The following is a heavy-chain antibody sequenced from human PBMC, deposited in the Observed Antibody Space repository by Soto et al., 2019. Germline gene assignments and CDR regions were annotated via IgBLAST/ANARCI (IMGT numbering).Heavy chain of an antibody. Sequence: EVQLVESGGGLVKPGGSLRLSCAASGFTFGIYNMNWVRQAPGQGLEWVSSISPSGRHIYYADSVKGRFTISRDNAKDSLFLQMSSLRVEDTALYYCARDRDLNWNAGAYWGQGTLVAVSS. CDR1: GFTFGIYN. V-gene: IGHV3-21*01. CDR3: ARDRDLNWNAGAY. D-gene: IGHD1-20*01. J-gene: IGHJ4*02. CDR2: ISPSGRHI.